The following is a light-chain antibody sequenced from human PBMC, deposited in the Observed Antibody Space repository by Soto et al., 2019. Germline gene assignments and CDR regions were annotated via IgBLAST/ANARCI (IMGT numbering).Light chain of an antibody. V-gene: IGKV3-11*01. Sequence: EVAMTQSPATLSVSAGERGTLSCRASQSVSSNLAWYQQKPGQAPRLLIYDASNRATGIPARFSGSGSGTDFTLTISSLEPEDFAVYYCQQRSNWPRTFGQGTKVDIK. J-gene: IGKJ1*01. CDR1: QSVSSN. CDR3: QQRSNWPRT. CDR2: DAS.